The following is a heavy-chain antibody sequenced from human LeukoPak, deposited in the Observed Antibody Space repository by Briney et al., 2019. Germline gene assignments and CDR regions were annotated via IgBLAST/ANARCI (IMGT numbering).Heavy chain of an antibody. V-gene: IGHV3-23*01. CDR1: GFTFSSYA. CDR3: AKDLSAVLWFGELFPEY. CDR2: ISGSGGST. Sequence: PGGSLRLSCAASGFTFSSYAMSWVRQAPGKGLEWVSAISGSGGSTYYADSVKGRFTISRDNSKNTLYLQMNSLRAEDTAVYYCAKDLSAVLWFGELFPEYWGQGTLVTVSS. D-gene: IGHD3-10*01. J-gene: IGHJ4*02.